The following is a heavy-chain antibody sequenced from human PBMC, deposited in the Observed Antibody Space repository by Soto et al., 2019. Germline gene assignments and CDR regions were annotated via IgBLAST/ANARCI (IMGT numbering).Heavy chain of an antibody. Sequence: ASLKVSCKVSGYTLPELSMHWVRQAPGKGLEWMGGFDPEDGETIYAQKFQGRVTMTEDTSTDTAYMELSSLRSDDTAVYYCATLTAVAGTSHWFDPWGQGTLVTVSS. CDR2: FDPEDGET. V-gene: IGHV1-24*01. CDR3: ATLTAVAGTSHWFDP. J-gene: IGHJ5*02. D-gene: IGHD6-19*01. CDR1: GYTLPELS.